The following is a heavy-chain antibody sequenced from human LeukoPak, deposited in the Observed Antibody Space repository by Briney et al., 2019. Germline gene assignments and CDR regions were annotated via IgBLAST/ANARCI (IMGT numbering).Heavy chain of an antibody. V-gene: IGHV3-73*01. CDR1: GFTFSGSV. Sequence: PGGSLRLSCAASGFTFSGSVMHWVRQASGKGLQWVRRNRSKADSYATAYAASVKGRFTISRDYSKNTAYLQMDSLKTEDTAVYYCTSSGSPRYWGQGTLVTVSS. CDR2: NRSKADSYAT. J-gene: IGHJ4*02. CDR3: TSSGSPRY. D-gene: IGHD3-10*01.